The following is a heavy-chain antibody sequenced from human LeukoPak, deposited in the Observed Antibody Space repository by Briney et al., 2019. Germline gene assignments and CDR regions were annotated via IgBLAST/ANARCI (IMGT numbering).Heavy chain of an antibody. CDR2: IWYDGSNK. V-gene: IGHV3-33*01. D-gene: IGHD2-15*01. J-gene: IGHJ5*02. CDR1: GFTFSSYG. Sequence: GRSLRLSCAASGFTFSSYGMHWVRQAPGKGLEWVAVIWYDGSNKYYADSVKGRFTISRDNSKNTLYLQMNSLRAEDTAVYYCARDSRRYCSGGSCYRFDPWGRGTLVTVSS. CDR3: ARDSRRYCSGGSCYRFDP.